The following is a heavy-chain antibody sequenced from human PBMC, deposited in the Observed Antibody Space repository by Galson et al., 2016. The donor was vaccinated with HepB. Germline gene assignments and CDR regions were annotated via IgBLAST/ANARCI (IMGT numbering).Heavy chain of an antibody. J-gene: IGHJ6*02. CDR2: IDWDDDK. V-gene: IGHV2-70*11. Sequence: PALVKPTQTLTLTCTFSGFSLSTSGMCVSWIRQPPGKALQWLARIDWDDDKYYSTSLKTRLTISKDTSKNQVVLTMTNMDPVDTATYYCARIRPLEGRSSSYYYGMDVWGQGTTVTVSS. CDR3: ARIRPLEGRSSSYYYGMDV. CDR1: GFSLSTSGMC. D-gene: IGHD5-18*01.